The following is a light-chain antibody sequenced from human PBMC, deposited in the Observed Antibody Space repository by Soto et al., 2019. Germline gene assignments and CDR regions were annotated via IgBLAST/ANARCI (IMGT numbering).Light chain of an antibody. CDR2: AIS. CDR1: QTINTY. J-gene: IGKJ1*01. CDR3: QQSYSMPPWT. V-gene: IGKV1-39*01. Sequence: DIQMTQSPSSLSASVGDSVTISCRAGQTINTYLNWYQQKPGQAPKVLIFAISTLQPGVPSRFRGSASGTEFSLTISSLPPEDAATYYGQQSYSMPPWTVGQGTKVQIK.